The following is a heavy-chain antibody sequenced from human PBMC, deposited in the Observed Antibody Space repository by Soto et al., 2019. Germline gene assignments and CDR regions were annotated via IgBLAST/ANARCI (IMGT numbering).Heavy chain of an antibody. V-gene: IGHV4-4*02. D-gene: IGHD3-10*01. CDR3: ARRWGEGRVDY. Sequence: QVQLQESGPGLVKPSGTLSLTCAVSGGSISSSNLWSWVRQPPGKGLEWIGEIYHSGNTNYNPSLKSRVTMAVDTSRNQLSLKLSSVTAAYTGVYYCARRWGEGRVDYWGQGTLVTVSS. CDR1: GGSISSSNL. CDR2: IYHSGNT. J-gene: IGHJ4*02.